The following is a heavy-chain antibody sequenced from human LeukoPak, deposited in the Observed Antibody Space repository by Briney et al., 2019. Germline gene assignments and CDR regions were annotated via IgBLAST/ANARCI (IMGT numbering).Heavy chain of an antibody. J-gene: IGHJ3*02. CDR2: FDPEDGET. CDR1: GYTLTELS. Sequence: ASVKVSCKVSGYTLTELSMHWVRQAPGKGLEWMGGFDPEDGETTYAQKFQGRVTMTEDTSTDTAYMELSSLRSEDTAVYYCATTVREENCSGGSCYGRSAFDIWGQGTMVTVSP. V-gene: IGHV1-24*01. D-gene: IGHD2-15*01. CDR3: ATTVREENCSGGSCYGRSAFDI.